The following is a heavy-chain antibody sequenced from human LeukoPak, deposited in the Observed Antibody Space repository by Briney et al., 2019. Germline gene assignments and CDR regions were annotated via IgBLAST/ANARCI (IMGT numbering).Heavy chain of an antibody. CDR2: IIPILGIA. J-gene: IGHJ4*02. CDR3: ASAYRGGDCPFDY. V-gene: IGHV1-69*04. CDR1: GGTFSSYA. Sequence: SVKVSCKASGGTFSSYAISWVRQAPGQGLEWMGRIIPILGIANYAQKFQGRVTITADKSTSTAYMELSSLRSEDTAVYYCASAYRGGDCPFDYWGQGTLVTVSS. D-gene: IGHD2-21*02.